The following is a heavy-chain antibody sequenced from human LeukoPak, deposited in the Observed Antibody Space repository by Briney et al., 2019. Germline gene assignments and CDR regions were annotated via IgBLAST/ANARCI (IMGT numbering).Heavy chain of an antibody. D-gene: IGHD1-1*01. CDR3: ASEGTTFSSFDY. CDR2: IYYSGST. V-gene: IGHV4-39*07. CDR1: GGSISSSGYY. Sequence: PSETLSLTCTVSGGSISSSGYYWGWIRQPPGKGLEWIGSIYYSGSTYYNPSLKSRVTISVDTSKNQFSLKLNSVIATDTAVYYCASEGTTFSSFDYWGQGTLVTVSP. J-gene: IGHJ4*02.